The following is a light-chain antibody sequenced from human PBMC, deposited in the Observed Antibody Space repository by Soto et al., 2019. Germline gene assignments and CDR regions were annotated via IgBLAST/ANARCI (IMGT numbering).Light chain of an antibody. J-gene: IGLJ2*01. CDR3: SSYAGGYVL. V-gene: IGLV2-14*01. CDR2: EVR. CDR1: SNDVGGFNY. Sequence: QSALTQPASVSGSPGQSITISCTGTSNDVGGFNYVSWYQQHPGKAPKLMIYEVRNRPSGVSNRFSGSKSGNTASLTISGLQAEDEADYYCSSYAGGYVLFGGGTKVTVL.